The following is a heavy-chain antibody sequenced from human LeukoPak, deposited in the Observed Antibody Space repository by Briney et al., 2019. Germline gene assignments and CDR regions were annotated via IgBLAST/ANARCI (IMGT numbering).Heavy chain of an antibody. CDR1: GFTFSSYA. CDR2: ISYDGSNK. J-gene: IGHJ4*02. CDR3: ARGGRYYFDY. V-gene: IGHV3-30*04. Sequence: PGGSLRLSCAASGFTFSSYAMHWVRQAPGKGLEWVAVISYDGSNKYYADSVKGRFTISRDNSKNTLYLQMNSLRAEDTAVYYCARGGRYYFDYRGQGTLVTVSS. D-gene: IGHD3/OR15-3a*01.